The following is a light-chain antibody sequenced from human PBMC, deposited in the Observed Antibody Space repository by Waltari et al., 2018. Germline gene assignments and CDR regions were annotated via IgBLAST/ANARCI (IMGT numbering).Light chain of an antibody. CDR3: QTWDNGIRV. CDR2: VNSDGSH. Sequence: QLVLTQSPSASASLGASVKLTCTLSGGPSSSPIPWPQQQPEKGPRYLMKVNSDGSHDKGDGIPDRFSGSSSGAERYLTISSLQSEDEADYYCQTWDNGIRVFGGGTKLTVL. J-gene: IGLJ3*02. CDR1: GGPSSSP. V-gene: IGLV4-69*01.